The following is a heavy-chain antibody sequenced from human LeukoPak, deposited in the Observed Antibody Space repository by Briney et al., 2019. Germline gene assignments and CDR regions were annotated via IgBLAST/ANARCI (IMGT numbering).Heavy chain of an antibody. CDR1: GFTFSSYS. CDR2: ISSSSSTI. D-gene: IGHD1-26*01. CDR3: ARDRSHAWFDP. J-gene: IGHJ5*02. Sequence: GVLRLSCAASGFTFSSYSMNWVRQAPGKGLEWVSYISSSSSTIYYADSVKGRFTISRDNAKNSLYLQMNSLRAEDTAVYYCARDRSHAWFDPWGQGTLVTVSS. V-gene: IGHV3-48*01.